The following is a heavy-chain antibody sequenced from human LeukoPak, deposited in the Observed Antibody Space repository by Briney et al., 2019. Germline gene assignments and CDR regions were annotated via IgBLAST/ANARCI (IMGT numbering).Heavy chain of an antibody. CDR3: ARLTKYYDNSGYYLDAFDI. J-gene: IGHJ3*02. Sequence: SETLSLTCTVSGGSISSSSYYWGWIRQPPGKGLEWIGEVFHRGNTNYNSSFESRVTMSVDKSKKQFSLKLTSVTAADTAVYYCARLTKYYDNSGYYLDAFDIWGQGTMVTVSS. CDR2: VFHRGNT. V-gene: IGHV4-39*07. D-gene: IGHD3-22*01. CDR1: GGSISSSSYY.